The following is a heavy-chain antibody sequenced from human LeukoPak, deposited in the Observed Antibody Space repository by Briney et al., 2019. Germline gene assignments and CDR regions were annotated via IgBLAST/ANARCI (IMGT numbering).Heavy chain of an antibody. Sequence: PSETLSLTCSVSGGFISSSNYYWGWIRQPPGKGLEWIGYIYYSGSTYYNPSLKSRVTISVDTSKNQFSLKLSSVTAADTAVYYCARGGQQLVFYHWGQGTLVTVSS. J-gene: IGHJ4*02. CDR3: ARGGQQLVFYH. V-gene: IGHV4-39*07. D-gene: IGHD6-13*01. CDR1: GGFISSSNYY. CDR2: IYYSGST.